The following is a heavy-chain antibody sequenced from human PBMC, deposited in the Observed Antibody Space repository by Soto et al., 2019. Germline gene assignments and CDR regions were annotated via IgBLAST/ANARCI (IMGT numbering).Heavy chain of an antibody. CDR1: GFTFSSYA. CDR2: ISGGGGST. D-gene: IGHD6-13*01. V-gene: IGHV3-23*01. CDR3: AKDPRANSSPDY. Sequence: GGSLRLSCAASGFTFSSYAMSWVRQAPGKGLEWVSGISGGGGSTDYADSVKGRFTISRDNSKNTLYLQMNSLRAEDTAVYYCAKDPRANSSPDYWGQGTLVTAPQ. J-gene: IGHJ4*02.